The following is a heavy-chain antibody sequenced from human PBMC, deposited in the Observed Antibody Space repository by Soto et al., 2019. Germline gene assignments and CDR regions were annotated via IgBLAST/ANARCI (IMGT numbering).Heavy chain of an antibody. J-gene: IGHJ4*02. CDR3: ARRAETNGWNGFGADKYYFDF. Sequence: ASVKVSCKASGYTFTSYDIYWVRQATGQGLEWMGWMNPNTGNSAYARKFQGRVTVTSGTSINTVHMELSSLRSEDTAVYYCARRAETNGWNGFGADKYYFDFWGQGTLVTVS. V-gene: IGHV1-8*01. CDR2: MNPNTGNS. CDR1: GYTFTSYD. D-gene: IGHD1-1*01.